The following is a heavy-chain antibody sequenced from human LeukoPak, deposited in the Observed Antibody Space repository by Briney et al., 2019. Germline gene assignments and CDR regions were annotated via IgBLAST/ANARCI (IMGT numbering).Heavy chain of an antibody. Sequence: PGGSLRLSCAASGFTFSGYAMSWVRRAPGKGLEWVSAISDSGLNTWYADSVKGRFTISRDNSKNTLYLQLSSLRAEDTAIYYCARELTTGRAPRVTTVGFDYWGQGTLVTVSS. D-gene: IGHD4-23*01. J-gene: IGHJ4*02. V-gene: IGHV3-23*01. CDR3: ARELTTGRAPRVTTVGFDY. CDR1: GFTFSGYA. CDR2: ISDSGLNT.